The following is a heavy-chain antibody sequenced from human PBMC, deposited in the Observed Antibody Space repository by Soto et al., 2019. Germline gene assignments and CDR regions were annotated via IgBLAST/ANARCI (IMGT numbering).Heavy chain of an antibody. D-gene: IGHD2-2*02. J-gene: IGHJ6*02. CDR3: ARQGPALGPRYCSSTSCYTDYDYYGMDV. CDR1: GVTFSSYA. V-gene: IGHV1-69*01. Sequence: QAQLVQSGAEVKKPGSSVTVSCKASGVTFSSYAISWVRQAPGQGLEWMGGIIPIFGTATYAQKFQGRVTITTDESTSTAYMELSGLRSQATDVYYCARQGPALGPRYCSSTSCYTDYDYYGMDVWGQGTTVAV. CDR2: IIPIFGTA.